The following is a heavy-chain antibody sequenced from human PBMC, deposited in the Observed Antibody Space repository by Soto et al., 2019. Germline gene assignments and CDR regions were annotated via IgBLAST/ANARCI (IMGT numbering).Heavy chain of an antibody. J-gene: IGHJ4*02. V-gene: IGHV1-46*01. Sequence: QVQLVQSGAEVKKPGASVKVACKTSGFTFSKYYMHWVRQAPGQGLEWVGVINPSGRTTSYAQKFLGRVTVTRDAFTTTVYMELNSLRSGDTAVYYCARDLDVTTVTTSFDSWGQGTLVTVSS. CDR3: ARDLDVTTVTTSFDS. CDR2: INPSGRTT. CDR1: GFTFSKYY. D-gene: IGHD4-17*01.